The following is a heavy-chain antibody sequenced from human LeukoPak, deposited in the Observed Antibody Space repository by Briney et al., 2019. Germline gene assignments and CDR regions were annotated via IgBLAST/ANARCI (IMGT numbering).Heavy chain of an antibody. J-gene: IGHJ4*02. CDR2: IIPILGIA. Sequence: ASVKVSCKASGGTFSSYAISWVRQTPGQGLEWMGRIIPILGIANYAQKFQGRVTITADKSTSTAYMELSSLRSEDTAVYYCARVIISWLLYWGQGTLVTVSS. CDR3: ARVIISWLLY. CDR1: GGTFSSYA. D-gene: IGHD6-19*01. V-gene: IGHV1-69*04.